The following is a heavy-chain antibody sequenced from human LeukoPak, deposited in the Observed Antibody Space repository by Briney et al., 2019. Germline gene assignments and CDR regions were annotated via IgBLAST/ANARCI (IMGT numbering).Heavy chain of an antibody. D-gene: IGHD5-18*01. CDR3: ARSRSGYSYDHAAFDI. CDR1: GGSISSYY. J-gene: IGHJ3*02. CDR2: IDYRGST. V-gene: IGHV4-59*01. Sequence: SETLSLTCTVSGGSISSYYWSWIRQPPGKGLEWIAYIDYRGSTTYNPSLKSRVTISVDTSRSQFSLKLSSVTAADTAVYYCARSRSGYSYDHAAFDIWGQGTMVTVSS.